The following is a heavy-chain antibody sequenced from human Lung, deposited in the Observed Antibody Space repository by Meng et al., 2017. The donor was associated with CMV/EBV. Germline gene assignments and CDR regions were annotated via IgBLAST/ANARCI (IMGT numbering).Heavy chain of an antibody. Sequence: SCAVSGGVINVYYWSWIRQPPGKGLEWVGSISYDGTTSYNPSLNSRVTTSLDTSKSQFSLKLTSVTAADTALYYCAGLLPSGKYVHHWFDPWGQGXLVTVSS. D-gene: IGHD3-10*02. V-gene: IGHV4-59*12. J-gene: IGHJ5*01. CDR2: ISYDGTT. CDR3: AGLLPSGKYVHHWFDP. CDR1: GGVINVYY.